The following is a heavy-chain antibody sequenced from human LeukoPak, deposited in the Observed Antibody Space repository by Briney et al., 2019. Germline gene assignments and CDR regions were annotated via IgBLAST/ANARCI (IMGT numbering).Heavy chain of an antibody. Sequence: ASVRVSCKASGGTFSSYAISWVRQAPGQGLEWMGGIIPIFGTANYAQKFLGRVTITADESTSTACMELSSLRSEDTAVYYCARGRALRYFDWGFDYWGQGTLVTVSS. CDR2: IIPIFGTA. V-gene: IGHV1-69*13. J-gene: IGHJ4*02. D-gene: IGHD3-9*01. CDR1: GGTFSSYA. CDR3: ARGRALRYFDWGFDY.